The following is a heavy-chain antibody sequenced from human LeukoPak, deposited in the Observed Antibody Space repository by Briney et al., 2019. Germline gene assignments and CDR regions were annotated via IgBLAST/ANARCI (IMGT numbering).Heavy chain of an antibody. CDR1: GGSISRYY. D-gene: IGHD3-10*01. J-gene: IGHJ5*02. CDR3: AREDYFGSGTYYNVIWFDP. Sequence: SETLSLTCTVSGGSISRYYWSWIRQPPGEGVGWIGHIIHSGSTSYNPSLKSRVTISVDTSKNQFSLKMTSVSAADTAVYYCAREDYFGSGTYYNVIWFDPWGQGTPVTVSS. CDR2: IIHSGST. V-gene: IGHV4-59*01.